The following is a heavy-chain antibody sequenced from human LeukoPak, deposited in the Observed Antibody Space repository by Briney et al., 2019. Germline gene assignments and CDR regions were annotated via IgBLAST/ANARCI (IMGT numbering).Heavy chain of an antibody. CDR2: IRGKSYGGTT. Sequence: QPGRSLRLSCTTSGFTFGDYAMSWVRQTPGMGLEWVGFIRGKSYGGTTDYAASAKGRFTISRDDSKSVAYLQMNSLQNEDTAFYYCTRGRRELLDYWGQGTLVTVSS. J-gene: IGHJ4*02. V-gene: IGHV3-49*04. D-gene: IGHD1-26*01. CDR3: TRGRRELLDY. CDR1: GFTFGDYA.